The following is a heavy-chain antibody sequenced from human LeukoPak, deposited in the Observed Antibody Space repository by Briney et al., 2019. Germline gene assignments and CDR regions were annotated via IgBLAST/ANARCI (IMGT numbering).Heavy chain of an antibody. V-gene: IGHV3-23*01. D-gene: IGHD3-22*01. CDR3: ARDGDSSGYLDY. CDR2: ISGNAGST. Sequence: ETGGSLRLSCAASRFSFSSYAMSWVRQAPGKGLEWVSGISGNAGSTYYADSVKGRFTISRDNSRKTVFLQMNSLRVEDTAVYYCARDGDSSGYLDYWGQGTLVTVSS. J-gene: IGHJ4*02. CDR1: RFSFSSYA.